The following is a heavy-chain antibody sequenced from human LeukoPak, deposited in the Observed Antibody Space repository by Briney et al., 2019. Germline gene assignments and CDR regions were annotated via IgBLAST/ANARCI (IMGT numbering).Heavy chain of an antibody. Sequence: GESLKISCKGSGYTFNTYWIGWVRQMPGKGLEWMGIINPSDSDTTYSPSFQGQVTISADRSISTAHLQWSSLKASDTAMYYCARTYYDSSGYYSPESPFDYWGQGTLVTVSS. CDR1: GYTFNTYW. D-gene: IGHD3-22*01. CDR3: ARTYYDSSGYYSPESPFDY. J-gene: IGHJ4*02. CDR2: INPSDSDT. V-gene: IGHV5-51*01.